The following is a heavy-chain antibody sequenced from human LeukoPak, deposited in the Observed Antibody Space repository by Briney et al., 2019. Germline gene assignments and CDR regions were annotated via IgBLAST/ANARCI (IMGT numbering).Heavy chain of an antibody. CDR3: ARSNRYCSSTSCYPQYWFDP. Sequence: SVKVSCKASGGTFSSYAISWVRQAPGQGLEWMGGIIPIFGTANYAQKFQGRVTITADESTSTAYMGLSSLRSEDTAVYYCARSNRYCSSTSCYPQYWFDPWGQGTLVTVSS. D-gene: IGHD2-2*01. V-gene: IGHV1-69*13. CDR2: IIPIFGTA. J-gene: IGHJ5*02. CDR1: GGTFSSYA.